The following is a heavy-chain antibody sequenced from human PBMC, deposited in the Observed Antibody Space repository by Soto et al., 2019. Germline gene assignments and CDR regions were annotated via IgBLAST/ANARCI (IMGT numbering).Heavy chain of an antibody. CDR2: ISSSGSTI. Sequence: GGSLRLSCAACGFTFSDYYMNWIRQAPGKGLEWVSYISSSGSTIHYADSVKGRFTISRGNAKNSLYLQMNSLRVEDTAVYYCARGGSLEGYFDLWGRGTLVTVSS. D-gene: IGHD3-3*01. J-gene: IGHJ2*01. V-gene: IGHV3-11*01. CDR1: GFTFSDYY. CDR3: ARGGSLEGYFDL.